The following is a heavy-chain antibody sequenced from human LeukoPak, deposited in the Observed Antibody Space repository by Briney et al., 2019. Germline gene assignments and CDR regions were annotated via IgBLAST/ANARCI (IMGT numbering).Heavy chain of an antibody. D-gene: IGHD3-22*01. CDR2: ISGSGGST. J-gene: IGHJ4*02. Sequence: GGSLRLSCAASGFTFSSYSMNWVRQAPGKGLEWVSAISGSGGSTYYADSVKGRFTISRDNSKNTLYLQMNSLRAEDTAVYYCAKDPQKDYYDSSGYEDYWGQGTLVTVSS. V-gene: IGHV3-23*01. CDR1: GFTFSSYS. CDR3: AKDPQKDYYDSSGYEDY.